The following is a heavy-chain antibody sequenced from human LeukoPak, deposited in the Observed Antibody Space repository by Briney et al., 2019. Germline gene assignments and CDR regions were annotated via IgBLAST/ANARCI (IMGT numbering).Heavy chain of an antibody. D-gene: IGHD6-19*01. V-gene: IGHV6-1*01. CDR2: TYYRSKWFI. Sequence: SQTLSLTCAISGDSVSSNSAAWNWIRQSPSRGLEWLGRTYYRSKWFINHAPFVKSRIIINPDTPKNQVSLQLNSVTPEDTAVYYCTRSDCSSGRCPGFDNWGQGTLVTVSS. CDR3: TRSDCSSGRCPGFDN. CDR1: GDSVSSNSAA. J-gene: IGHJ4*02.